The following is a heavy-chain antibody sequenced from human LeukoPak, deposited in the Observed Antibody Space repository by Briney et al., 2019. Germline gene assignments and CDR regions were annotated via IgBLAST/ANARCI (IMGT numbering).Heavy chain of an antibody. CDR1: GGSISSSSYY. CDR2: IYYSGST. V-gene: IGHV4-39*01. CDR3: ARLKVGYIARTLKRARGAFDI. D-gene: IGHD5-24*01. J-gene: IGHJ3*02. Sequence: SETLSLTCTVSGGSISSSSYYWGWIRQPPGKGLEWIGSIYYSGSTYYNPSLKSRVTISVDTSKNQFPLKLSSVTAADTAVYYCARLKVGYIARTLKRARGAFDIWGQGTMVTVSS.